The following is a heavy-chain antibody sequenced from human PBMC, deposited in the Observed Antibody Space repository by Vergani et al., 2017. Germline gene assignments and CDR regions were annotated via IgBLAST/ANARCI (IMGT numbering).Heavy chain of an antibody. CDR2: IYHSGST. Sequence: VQLVESGGGLVQPGGSLRLSCAASGFTFSSYSMNWVRQAPGKGLEWIGYIYHSGSTYYNPSLKSRVTISVDRSKNQFSLKLSSVTAADTAVYYCARERVAFDIWGQGTMVTVSS. CDR1: GFTFSSYSM. V-gene: IGHV4-4*02. CDR3: ARERVAFDI. J-gene: IGHJ3*02.